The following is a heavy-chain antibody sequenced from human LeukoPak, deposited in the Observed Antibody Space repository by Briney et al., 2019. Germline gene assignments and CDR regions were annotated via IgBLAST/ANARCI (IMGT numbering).Heavy chain of an antibody. CDR3: ARALGEKTYYYYYYMDV. CDR1: GGSISSYY. D-gene: IGHD2-21*01. J-gene: IGHJ6*03. V-gene: IGHV4-59*01. CDR2: IYYSGST. Sequence: NTSETLSLTCTVSGGSISSYYWSWIRQPPGKGLEWIGYIYYSGSTNYNPSLKSRVTISVDTSKNQFSLKLSSVTAADTAVYYCARALGEKTYYYYYYMDVWGKGTTVTISS.